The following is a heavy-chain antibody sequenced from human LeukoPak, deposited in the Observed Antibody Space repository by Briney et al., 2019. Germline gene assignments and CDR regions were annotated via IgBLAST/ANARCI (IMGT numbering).Heavy chain of an antibody. CDR2: INPSGGST. Sequence: ASVKVSCKASGYTFTSYEMHWVRQAPGQGLEWMGIINPSGGSTNNAQKFQERVTITRDMSTSTAYMELSSLRSEDTAVYYCAATITGETGYYYGMDVWGQGTTVTVSS. CDR3: AATITGETGYYYGMDV. J-gene: IGHJ6*02. CDR1: GYTFTSYE. D-gene: IGHD1-20*01. V-gene: IGHV1-46*01.